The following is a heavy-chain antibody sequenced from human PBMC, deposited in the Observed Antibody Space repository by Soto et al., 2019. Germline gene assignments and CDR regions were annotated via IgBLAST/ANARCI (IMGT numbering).Heavy chain of an antibody. Sequence: QITLKESGPTVVKPTQTLTLTCIFSGFSFSADGVAVGWIRQPPGKALEWLALIFWDDDPRYSPSLKSRLTITKDTSKNQVVLTMTNMDPVDTGTYYCAHAYGGTSWPNDAFDVWGQGTVGTVSS. J-gene: IGHJ3*01. V-gene: IGHV2-5*02. CDR2: IFWDDDP. CDR1: GFSFSADGVA. CDR3: AHAYGGTSWPNDAFDV. D-gene: IGHD2-21*01.